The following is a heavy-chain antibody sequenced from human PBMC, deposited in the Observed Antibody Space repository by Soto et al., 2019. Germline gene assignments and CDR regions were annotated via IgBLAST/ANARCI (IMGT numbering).Heavy chain of an antibody. CDR2: IWYDGSNK. CDR1: GFTFNRYG. CDR3: ARDGVSFWSGYLDY. D-gene: IGHD3-3*01. V-gene: IGHV3-33*01. J-gene: IGHJ4*02. Sequence: GGSLRLSCAASGFTFNRYGIHWVRQAPGKGLDWVAVIWYDGSNKYYADSVKGRFTISRDNSKNTLYLQMNSLRAEDTAVYYCARDGVSFWSGYLDYWGQGTLVTVSS.